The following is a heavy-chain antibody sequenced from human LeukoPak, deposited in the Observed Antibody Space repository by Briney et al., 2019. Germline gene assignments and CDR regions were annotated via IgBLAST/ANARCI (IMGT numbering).Heavy chain of an antibody. J-gene: IGHJ4*02. CDR1: GYTFTVYY. CDR3: ARGRARQDSDGYDHFDF. V-gene: IGHV1-2*02. Sequence: ASVKVSCKADGYTFTVYYIHWVRQAPGQGLEWMGWILPDSGDTKFAQKFQGRVTMTGDTSISTAYMELRTLRSDDTAVYFCARGRARQDSDGYDHFDFWGQGTLVTVSS. CDR2: ILPDSGDT. D-gene: IGHD3-22*01.